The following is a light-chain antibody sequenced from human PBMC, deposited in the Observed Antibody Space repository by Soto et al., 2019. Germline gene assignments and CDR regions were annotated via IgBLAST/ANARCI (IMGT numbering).Light chain of an antibody. V-gene: IGLV1-44*01. J-gene: IGLJ3*02. CDR3: ASWDDSLNGPV. Sequence: QSVLTQPPSMSGAPGQRVTISCSGNSSNIGRHTVHWYQQLPGTAPKLLIYSNHQRHSGAPDRISGSRSGTSGSLAISGLQPEDEAHYYCASWDDSLNGPVFVGGTKLTVL. CDR2: SNH. CDR1: SSNIGRHT.